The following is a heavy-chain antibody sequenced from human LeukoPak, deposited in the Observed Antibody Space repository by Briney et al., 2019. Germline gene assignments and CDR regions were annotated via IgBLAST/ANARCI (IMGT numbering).Heavy chain of an antibody. J-gene: IGHJ4*02. D-gene: IGHD6-19*01. Sequence: GSLRLSCAASGFTFSSYVMNWVRQAPGKGLEWVSSISDNGVTRYYADSVKGRFTISRDNSDNTVYLQMNSLRAEDTAVYYCARDMRQWLVPSPFDYWGQGTLVTVSS. CDR1: GFTFSSYV. CDR3: ARDMRQWLVPSPFDY. V-gene: IGHV3-23*01. CDR2: ISDNGVTR.